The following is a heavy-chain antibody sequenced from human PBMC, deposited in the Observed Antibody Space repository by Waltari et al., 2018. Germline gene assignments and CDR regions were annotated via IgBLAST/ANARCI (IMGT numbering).Heavy chain of an antibody. Sequence: QLQLQESGPGLVKPSETLALTCSVSGGSITTNRHYWGWIRQPPGQGLEWIVTISYNGATYSSPSLRGRLTLSRDTTMNQLSLKLGSVTAADTAVYYCATYIGASVGTAAFDVWGQGTMVTVSS. D-gene: IGHD5-12*01. CDR3: ATYIGASVGTAAFDV. CDR2: ISYNGAT. CDR1: GGSITTNRHY. J-gene: IGHJ3*01. V-gene: IGHV4-39*01.